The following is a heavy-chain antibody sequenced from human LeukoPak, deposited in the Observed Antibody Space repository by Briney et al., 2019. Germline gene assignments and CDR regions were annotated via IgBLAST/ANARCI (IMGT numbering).Heavy chain of an antibody. Sequence: ASVKVSCKAPGYTFTTYGITWVRQAPGQGLEWMGWISAYNGNTNYAQKLQGRVTMTTDTPTSTAFMELRSLRSDDTAVYYCARGRRIAVAAEPWFDYWGQGTLVTVSS. CDR1: GYTFTTYG. J-gene: IGHJ4*02. CDR2: ISAYNGNT. V-gene: IGHV1-18*01. D-gene: IGHD6-19*01. CDR3: ARGRRIAVAAEPWFDY.